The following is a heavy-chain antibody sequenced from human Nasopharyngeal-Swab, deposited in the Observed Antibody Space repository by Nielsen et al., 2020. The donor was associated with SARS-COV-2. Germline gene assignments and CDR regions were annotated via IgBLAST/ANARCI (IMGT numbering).Heavy chain of an antibody. CDR3: ASPFGVPGYYYYGMDV. Sequence: GESLKISCAASGFTFSSYAMSWVRQAPGKGLEWVSAISGSGGSTYYADSVKGRFTISRDNSKNTLYLQMNSLRAEGTAVYYCASPFGVPGYYYYGMDVWGQGTTVTVSS. D-gene: IGHD3-3*01. CDR1: GFTFSSYA. J-gene: IGHJ6*02. V-gene: IGHV3-23*01. CDR2: ISGSGGST.